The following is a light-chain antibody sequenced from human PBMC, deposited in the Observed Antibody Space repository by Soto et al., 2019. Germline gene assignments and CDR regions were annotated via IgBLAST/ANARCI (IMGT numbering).Light chain of an antibody. J-gene: IGLJ1*01. Sequence: SALPQPASVSRSPGQSIAISCTGASSDIGDYNYVSWYQQHPGKAPKLMIYDVGSRPSGVSDRFSGSKSGNTASLTISGLQAEDEADYYCSSYTSSNTLYVFGTGTKVTVL. CDR2: DVG. CDR3: SSYTSSNTLYV. V-gene: IGLV2-14*03. CDR1: SSDIGDYNY.